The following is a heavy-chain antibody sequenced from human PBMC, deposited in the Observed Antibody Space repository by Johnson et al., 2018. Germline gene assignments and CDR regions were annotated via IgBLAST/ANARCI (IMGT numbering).Heavy chain of an antibody. V-gene: IGHV1-8*01. J-gene: IGHJ1*01. D-gene: IGHD4-23*01. CDR2: MNPNIGNT. CDR1: GYTFTSYD. CDR3: AKDLWVYGGNSDPSGLQH. Sequence: QVQLVQSGAEVKKPGASVKVSCKASGYTFTSYDINWVRQATGQGLEWMGWMNPNIGNTGYAQKYQGRVTMTRHTTIRTDDMARSSLGFEDTAGYYCAKDLWVYGGNSDPSGLQHWGQGTRVTVSS.